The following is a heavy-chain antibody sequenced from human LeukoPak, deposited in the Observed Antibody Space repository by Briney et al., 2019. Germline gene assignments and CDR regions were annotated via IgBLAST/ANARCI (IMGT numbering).Heavy chain of an antibody. CDR1: GFTFSSYG. CDR2: ISYHGSDT. V-gene: IGHV3-30*18. J-gene: IGHJ4*02. CDR3: AKDLAGLQWLAPCFDY. D-gene: IGHD6-19*01. Sequence: GRSLRLSCAASGFTFSSYGMHWVRQAPGKGLEWVAVISYHGSDTSYADSVKGRFTISRDNSKNTLYLQMNSLRVEDTAVYYCAKDLAGLQWLAPCFDYWGQGTLVTVSS.